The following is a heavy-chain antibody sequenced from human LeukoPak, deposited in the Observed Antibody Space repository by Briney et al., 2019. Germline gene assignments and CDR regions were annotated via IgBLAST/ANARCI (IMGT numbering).Heavy chain of an antibody. J-gene: IGHJ6*02. Sequence: GGSLRLSCAPSGFSFRSYGMHWVRQAPGKGLEWVAVIWYDGSTKYYADSVKGRFTISRDNAKNTLFLQMNSLRAEDTAVYYCARNIQRPAPGGSSNYYGMDVWGQGTTVTVSS. CDR2: IWYDGSTK. D-gene: IGHD5-12*01. CDR3: ARNIQRPAPGGSSNYYGMDV. CDR1: GFSFRSYG. V-gene: IGHV3-33*01.